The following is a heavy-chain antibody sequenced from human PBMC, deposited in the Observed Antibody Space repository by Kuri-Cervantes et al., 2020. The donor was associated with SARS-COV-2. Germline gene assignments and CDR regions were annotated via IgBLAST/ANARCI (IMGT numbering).Heavy chain of an antibody. CDR2: IITIFGTA. D-gene: IGHD4-17*01. CDR3: ARLSGLSTVTTSRPY. V-gene: IGHV1-69*06. Sequence: GGSLRLSCKAAGGTFSSYAISWVRQAPGQGLEWMGGIITIFGTANYAQKFQGRVTITADKSTSTAYMELSSLRSEDTAVYYCARLSGLSTVTTSRPYWGQGTLVTVSS. J-gene: IGHJ4*02. CDR1: GGTFSSYA.